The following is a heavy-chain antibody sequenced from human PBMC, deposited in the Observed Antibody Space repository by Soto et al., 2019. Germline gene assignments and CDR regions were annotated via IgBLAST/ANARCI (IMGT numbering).Heavy chain of an antibody. D-gene: IGHD3-3*01. CDR3: ARDQDDFWSGDYGMDV. CDR1: GFTFRSFT. J-gene: IGHJ6*02. V-gene: IGHV3-7*01. CDR2: IKQDGSEK. Sequence: GGSLRLSCAASGFTFRSFTMNWVRQAPGKGLEWVANIKQDGSEKYYVDSVKGRFTISRDDAKNSLYLQMNSLRAEDTAVYYCARDQDDFWSGDYGMDVWGQGTTVTVSS.